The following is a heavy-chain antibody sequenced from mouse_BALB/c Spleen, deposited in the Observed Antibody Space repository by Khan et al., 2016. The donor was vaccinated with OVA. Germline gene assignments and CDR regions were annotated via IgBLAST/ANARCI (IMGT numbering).Heavy chain of an antibody. Sequence: QIQLVQSGPELKKPGETVRISCKASGYTFTTAGMQWVQKMPGKGLKWIGWINTHSGVPKYAEDFKGRFAFSLETSASTVYLQITNLKNEDTATYFCARGGAAYYRNDGGAMDYWGLGTSVTVSS. CDR1: GYTFTTAG. CDR2: INTHSGVP. J-gene: IGHJ4*01. D-gene: IGHD2-14*01. CDR3: ARGGAAYYRNDGGAMDY. V-gene: IGHV9-4*02.